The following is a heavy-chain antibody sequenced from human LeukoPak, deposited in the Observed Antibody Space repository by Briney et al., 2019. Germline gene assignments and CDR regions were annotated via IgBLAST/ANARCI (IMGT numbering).Heavy chain of an antibody. CDR2: IGTAGDT. CDR3: ARVAKERVGGVYYFDY. V-gene: IGHV3-13*01. D-gene: IGHD1-1*01. Sequence: PGGSLRLSCAASGFTFSDYTMHWVRPATGKGLEWVSDIGTAGDTYYTGSVKGRFTISRENAKNSLYLQMNSLRAGDTAVYYCARVAKERVGGVYYFDYWGQGTLVTVSS. CDR1: GFTFSDYT. J-gene: IGHJ4*02.